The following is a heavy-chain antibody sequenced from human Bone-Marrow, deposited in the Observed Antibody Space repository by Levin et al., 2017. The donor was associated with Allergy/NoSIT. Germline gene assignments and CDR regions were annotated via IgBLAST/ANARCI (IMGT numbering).Heavy chain of an antibody. CDR3: MRGAGKGGRDWFDP. J-gene: IGHJ5*02. D-gene: IGHD3-16*01. CDR1: GYTFTSHD. Sequence: EASVKVSCKASGYTFTSHDINWVRQATGQGLEWMGWMNSNSGNTGYAQKFQGRVTMTRDTSISTAYMELSSLRSEDTAVYYCMRGAGKGGRDWFDPWGQGTLVTVSS. CDR2: MNSNSGNT. V-gene: IGHV1-8*01.